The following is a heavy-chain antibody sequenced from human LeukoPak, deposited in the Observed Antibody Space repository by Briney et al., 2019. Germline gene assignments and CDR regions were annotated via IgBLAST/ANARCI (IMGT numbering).Heavy chain of an antibody. CDR2: IYYSGST. Sequence: SETLSLTCTVSGGSISSYYWNWIRQPPGEGLEWIGYIYYSGSTNYNPSLKSRVTISVDTSKNQFSLKLSSVTAANTAVYYCAREVRDVWSYFDYWGQGTLVTVSS. D-gene: IGHD3-16*01. J-gene: IGHJ4*02. CDR1: GGSISSYY. CDR3: AREVRDVWSYFDY. V-gene: IGHV4-59*01.